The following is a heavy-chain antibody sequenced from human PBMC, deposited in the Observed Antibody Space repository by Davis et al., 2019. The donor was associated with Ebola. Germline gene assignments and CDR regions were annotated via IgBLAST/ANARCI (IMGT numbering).Heavy chain of an antibody. D-gene: IGHD1-26*01. CDR2: ISGAGGAT. J-gene: IGHJ4*02. Sequence: GESPKTPFAAPGLTFRNYRMTWVRQAPGQGLEWVATISGAGGATYYADSVKGRFTISRDNAKNTVYLQMNSLRAEDTAGYYCVRGGAEGDYWGQGTLVTVSS. V-gene: IGHV3-23*01. CDR1: GLTFRNYR. CDR3: VRGGAEGDY.